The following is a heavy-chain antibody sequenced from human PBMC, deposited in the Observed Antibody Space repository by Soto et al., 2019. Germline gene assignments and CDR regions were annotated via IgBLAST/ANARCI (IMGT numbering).Heavy chain of an antibody. D-gene: IGHD3-22*01. CDR3: PYIIMILYLAPHNF. Sequence: PGGSLRLSCAASGFTVSSYGMHWVRQAPGKGLEWVAVISYDGSNKYYADSVKGRFTISRENSKNTLYLQMKSMRAEDTAVYYCPYIIMILYLAPHNFWGQGTLVTFSS. CDR2: ISYDGSNK. CDR1: GFTVSSYG. V-gene: IGHV3-30*03. J-gene: IGHJ4*02.